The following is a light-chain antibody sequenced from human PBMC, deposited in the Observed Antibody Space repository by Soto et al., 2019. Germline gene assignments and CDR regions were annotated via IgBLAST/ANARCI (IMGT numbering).Light chain of an antibody. V-gene: IGKV3-20*01. CDR1: QTVIGNQ. CDR3: QQYGSSGT. J-gene: IGKJ1*01. CDR2: NGP. Sequence: ENVLTQSPGTLSLSPGERATLSCRASQTVIGNQLAWYRQKPGQAPRLLIYNGPHRATGIPNRFSGGGFGTDFTLTISRLEPEDFAVYYCQQYGSSGTFGQGTKVDI.